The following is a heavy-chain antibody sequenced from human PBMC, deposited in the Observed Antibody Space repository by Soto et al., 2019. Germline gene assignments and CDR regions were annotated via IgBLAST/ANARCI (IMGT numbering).Heavy chain of an antibody. V-gene: IGHV4-59*08. CDR2: IYYRGNP. D-gene: IGHD5-12*01. CDR3: ARHYGDGYDYVDY. Sequence: QVQLQESGPGLVKPSETLSLTCTVSGWSINTYYWSWIRQPPGKGLEWIGYIYYRGNPNYNPSLKGRVTISQDTSKNQVSLKWSSVTAADTAVYYCARHYGDGYDYVDYWGQGTLVTVSS. J-gene: IGHJ4*02. CDR1: GWSINTYY.